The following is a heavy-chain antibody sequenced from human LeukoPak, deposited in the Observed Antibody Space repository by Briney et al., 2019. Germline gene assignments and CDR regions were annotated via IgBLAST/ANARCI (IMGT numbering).Heavy chain of an antibody. Sequence: ASVKVSCKASGNTFTSYYMHWVRQAPGQGLEWMGIINPSGGSTSYAQEFQGRGTMTRDTSTSTVYMKLSNLRSEDTAVYYCARAYCSSNTSCARGWYFDLWGRGTLVTVSS. J-gene: IGHJ2*01. CDR1: GNTFTSYY. CDR3: ARAYCSSNTSCARGWYFDL. D-gene: IGHD2-2*01. CDR2: INPSGGST. V-gene: IGHV1-46*01.